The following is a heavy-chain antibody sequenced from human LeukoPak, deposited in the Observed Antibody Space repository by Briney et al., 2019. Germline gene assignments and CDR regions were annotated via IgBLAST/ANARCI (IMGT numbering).Heavy chain of an antibody. CDR2: IYSGGST. CDR1: GFTVSSNY. Sequence: PGGSLRLSCAASGFTVSSNYMSWVRQAPGKGLEWVSVIYSGGSTYYADSVKGRFTISRDNSKNALYLQMNSLRAEDTAMYYCASTQLWSALDYYGMDVWGQGTTVTVSS. CDR3: ASTQLWSALDYYGMDV. D-gene: IGHD5-18*01. J-gene: IGHJ6*02. V-gene: IGHV3-53*01.